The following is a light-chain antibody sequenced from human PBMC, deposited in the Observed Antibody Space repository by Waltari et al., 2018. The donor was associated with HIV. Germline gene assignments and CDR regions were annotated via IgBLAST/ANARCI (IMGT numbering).Light chain of an antibody. J-gene: IGLJ1*01. CDR3: CSYAGSYTVYV. Sequence: SALTQPRSVSGSPGQSVTTPCTGTSSDVAGHNYVSWYQQHPGNAPNLMIYDVSKRPSGVPDRFSGSKSGNTASLTISGLQAEDEADYYCCSYAGSYTVYVFGTGTKVTVL. V-gene: IGLV2-11*01. CDR2: DVS. CDR1: SSDVAGHNY.